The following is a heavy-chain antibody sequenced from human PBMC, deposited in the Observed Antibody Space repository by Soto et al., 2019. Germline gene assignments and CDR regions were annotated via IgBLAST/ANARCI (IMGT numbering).Heavy chain of an antibody. J-gene: IGHJ3*02. CDR2: INPSGGST. CDR3: ARDVTIFGVAPDAFDI. V-gene: IGHV1-46*01. Sequence: ASVKVSCKASGYTFTSYYMHWVRQAPGQGLEWMGIINPSGGSTSYAQKFQGRVTMTRDTSTSTVYMELSSLRSEDTAVYYCARDVTIFGVAPDAFDIWGQGIMVTVSS. CDR1: GYTFTSYY. D-gene: IGHD3-3*01.